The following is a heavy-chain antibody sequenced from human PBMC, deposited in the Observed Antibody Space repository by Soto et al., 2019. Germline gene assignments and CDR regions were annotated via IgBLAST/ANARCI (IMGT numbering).Heavy chain of an antibody. J-gene: IGHJ4*02. D-gene: IGHD1-26*01. CDR2: FSGSGDST. CDR3: ARGERQMGRLDY. CDR1: GFTFSTYA. V-gene: IGHV3-23*01. Sequence: EVQLLESGGGLIQPGGSLRVSCAASGFTFSTYAMSWVRQAPGKGVEWVSGFSGSGDSTYYADSVKGRFTISRDNSKNTLYLQMNSLRCEDTAVYYCARGERQMGRLDYWGQGTLVTVSS.